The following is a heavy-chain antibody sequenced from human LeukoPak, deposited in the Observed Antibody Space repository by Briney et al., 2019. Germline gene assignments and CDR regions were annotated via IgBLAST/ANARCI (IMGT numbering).Heavy chain of an antibody. CDR2: IRYSGEIA. CDR1: GFIFSSFG. J-gene: IGHJ4*02. D-gene: IGHD2-2*01. V-gene: IGHV3-23*01. Sequence: PGGSLRLSCAASGFIFSSFGMTWVRQAPGKVLEWVSTIRYSGEIAYYADSVKGRFTISRDNSKNTLYLQMNSLRVDDTAVYYCAKRVCSSVSCDRHYFDSWGQGTQVTVSS. CDR3: AKRVCSSVSCDRHYFDS.